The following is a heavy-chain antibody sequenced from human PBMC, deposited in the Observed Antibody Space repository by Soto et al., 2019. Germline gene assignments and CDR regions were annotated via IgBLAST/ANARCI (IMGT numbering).Heavy chain of an antibody. CDR1: GFTFSSYA. CDR2: ISYDGSNK. CDR3: ARVRQGGAIAGNYYYYYGMDV. V-gene: IGHV3-30-3*01. J-gene: IGHJ6*02. D-gene: IGHD3-16*02. Sequence: LRLSCAASGFTFSSYAMHWVRQAPGKGLEWVAVISYDGSNKYYADSVKGRFTISRDNSKNTLYLQMNSLRAEDTAVYYCARVRQGGAIAGNYYYYYGMDVWGQGTTVTVSS.